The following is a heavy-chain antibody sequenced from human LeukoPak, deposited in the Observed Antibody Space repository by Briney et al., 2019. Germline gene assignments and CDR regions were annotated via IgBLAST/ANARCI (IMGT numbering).Heavy chain of an antibody. V-gene: IGHV3-23*01. CDR2: ISGSGGST. D-gene: IGHD3-16*02. CDR1: GFTFSSYA. CDR3: ARGVRTFDY. Sequence: GGSLRLSCAASGFTFSSYAMSWVRQAPGKGLEWVSAISGSGGSTYYADSVKGRFTISRDDAKNSLYLQTNSLRAEDTAVYYCARGVRTFDYWGQGTLVTVSS. J-gene: IGHJ4*02.